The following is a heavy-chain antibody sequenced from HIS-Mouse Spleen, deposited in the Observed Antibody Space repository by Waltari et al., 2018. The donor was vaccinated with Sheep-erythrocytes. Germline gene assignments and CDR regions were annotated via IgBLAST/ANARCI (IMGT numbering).Heavy chain of an antibody. CDR1: GGSFSGYY. D-gene: IGHD6-19*01. CDR3: ALSVDLAGAFDI. CDR2: INHSGST. J-gene: IGHJ3*02. Sequence: QVQLQQWGAGLLKPSETLSLTCAVYGGSFSGYYWSWIRQPPGKGLEGIGEINHSGSTNYNPSLKSRVTISVDTSKNQFSLKLGSVTAADTAVYYCALSVDLAGAFDIWGQGTMVTVSS. V-gene: IGHV4-34*01.